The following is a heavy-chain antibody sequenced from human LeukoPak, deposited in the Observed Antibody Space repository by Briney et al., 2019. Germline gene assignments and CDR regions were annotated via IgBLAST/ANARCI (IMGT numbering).Heavy chain of an antibody. D-gene: IGHD3-9*01. V-gene: IGHV3-33*01. Sequence: GRSLRLSCAASGFTFSSYGMHWVRQAPGKGLEWVAVIWYDGSNKYYADSVKGRFTISRDNSKNTLYLQMNSLRAEDTAVYYCARDRALYDILTGYYIVYWGQGTLVTVSS. CDR2: IWYDGSNK. CDR1: GFTFSSYG. CDR3: ARDRALYDILTGYYIVY. J-gene: IGHJ4*02.